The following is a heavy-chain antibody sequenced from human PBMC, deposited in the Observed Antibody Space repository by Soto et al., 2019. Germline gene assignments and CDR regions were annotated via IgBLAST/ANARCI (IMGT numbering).Heavy chain of an antibody. CDR1: GFDFSNGW. D-gene: IGHD1-26*01. CDR2: IKSKTDGGTT. V-gene: IGHV3-15*05. CDR3: STDEWE. Sequence: EVHLVESGGGLVKPGGSLRLSCAASGFDFSNGWMSWVRQAPGKGLEWVGRIKSKTDGGTTDYAAPVKGRFTISRDDSKNTLSLQMNSLKIEDTAVYYCSTDEWEWGHGNLVNVSS. J-gene: IGHJ4*01.